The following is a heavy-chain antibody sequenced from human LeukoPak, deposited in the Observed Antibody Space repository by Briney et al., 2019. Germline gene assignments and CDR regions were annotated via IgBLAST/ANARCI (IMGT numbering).Heavy chain of an antibody. V-gene: IGHV4-59*01. Sequence: SETLSLTCTVSGGSISGYYWTWIRQPPGKGLEWIGYIYSSGSTNYNPSLQSRVSITIDTSKNQFALNLRSVTAADTAMYYCARYMRDSGTYDFDYWGRGTLVTVSS. CDR3: ARYMRDSGTYDFDY. D-gene: IGHD3-3*01. J-gene: IGHJ4*02. CDR2: IYSSGST. CDR1: GGSISGYY.